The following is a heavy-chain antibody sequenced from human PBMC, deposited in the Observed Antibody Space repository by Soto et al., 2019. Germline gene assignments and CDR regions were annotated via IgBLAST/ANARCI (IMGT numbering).Heavy chain of an antibody. Sequence: SETLSLTCAVYGGSFSGYYWSWIRQPPGKGLEWIGEINHSGSTNYNPSLKSRVTISVDTSKNQFSLKLSSVTAADTAVYYCASSLPYYDILTGYYDYYGMDVWGQGTTVTVSS. CDR3: ASSLPYYDILTGYYDYYGMDV. J-gene: IGHJ6*02. CDR1: GGSFSGYY. CDR2: INHSGST. V-gene: IGHV4-34*01. D-gene: IGHD3-9*01.